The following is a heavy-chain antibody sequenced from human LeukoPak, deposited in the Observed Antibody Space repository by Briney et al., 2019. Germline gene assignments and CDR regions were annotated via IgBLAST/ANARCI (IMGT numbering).Heavy chain of an antibody. J-gene: IGHJ6*03. Sequence: SETLSLTCSASGGSISSFYWNWIRYTPGKGLEWIGYVSYSGSTNYNPSLKGRVSISVDTSKNQFSLSLRSVTAADTAVYYCARKANCGGGACYPYYYYYFFDFWGKGTTVTVSS. CDR2: VSYSGST. V-gene: IGHV4-59*01. CDR1: GGSISSFY. D-gene: IGHD2-15*01. CDR3: ARKANCGGGACYPYYYYYFFDF.